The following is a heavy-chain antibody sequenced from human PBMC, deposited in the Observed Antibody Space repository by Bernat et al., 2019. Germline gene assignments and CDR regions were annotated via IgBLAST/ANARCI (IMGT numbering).Heavy chain of an antibody. Sequence: QVQLQESGPGLVKPSQTLSLTCAVSGGSISSDDYYWTWVRHHPGKGLVWIGYIHYRGTTYNNPSLGSRVSISVDTSQNQFSLILTSVTAADTAVYYCAREPRTANSGVVTHAALDLWGQGIMVTVSS. D-gene: IGHD3-3*01. CDR2: IHYRGTT. V-gene: IGHV4-31*11. CDR3: AREPRTANSGVVTHAALDL. J-gene: IGHJ3*01. CDR1: GGSISSDDYY.